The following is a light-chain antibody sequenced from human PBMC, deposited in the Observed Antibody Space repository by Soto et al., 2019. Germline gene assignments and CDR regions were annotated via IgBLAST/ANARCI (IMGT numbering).Light chain of an antibody. CDR3: TSFSSSTSLYV. Sequence: QSVLTQPASVSGSPGQSITISCTGTSTDVGFYNLVSWYQQHPGKVPKLMIYEGSKRPSGVSNRFSGSKSGNTASLTISGLQAEDEADYYCTSFSSSTSLYVFGTGTKVTVL. V-gene: IGLV2-14*02. CDR2: EGS. J-gene: IGLJ1*01. CDR1: STDVGFYNL.